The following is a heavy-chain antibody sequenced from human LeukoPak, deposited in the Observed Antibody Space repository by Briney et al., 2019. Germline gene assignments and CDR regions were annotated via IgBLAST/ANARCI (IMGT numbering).Heavy chain of an antibody. D-gene: IGHD6-13*01. CDR1: GYTFTNYG. CDR2: ISANNGET. Sequence: ASVTVSCTTSGYTFTNYGITWVRQAPGQGLEWVVWISANNGETNYAQKVQGRVTVTTDTSTSTAYMELRSLRSDDTAVYYCARAPPRVTAAGYDYWGQGTLVTVSS. J-gene: IGHJ4*02. V-gene: IGHV1-18*01. CDR3: ARAPPRVTAAGYDY.